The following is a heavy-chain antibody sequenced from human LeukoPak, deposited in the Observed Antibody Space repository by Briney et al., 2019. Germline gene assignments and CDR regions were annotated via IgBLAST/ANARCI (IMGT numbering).Heavy chain of an antibody. CDR1: GYTFTSYG. J-gene: IGHJ6*02. CDR2: ISAYNGNT. V-gene: IGHV1-18*01. Sequence: GASVKVSCKASGYTFTSYGISWVRQAPGQGLEWMGWISAYNGNTNYAQKLQGRVTMTTDTSTSTAYMELRSLRSDATAVYYCARVRSDFWSGYLAYGMDVWGQGTTVTVSS. CDR3: ARVRSDFWSGYLAYGMDV. D-gene: IGHD3-3*01.